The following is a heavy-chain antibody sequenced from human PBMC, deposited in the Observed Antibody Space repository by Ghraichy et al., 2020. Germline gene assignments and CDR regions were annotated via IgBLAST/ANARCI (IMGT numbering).Heavy chain of an antibody. CDR2: IKRKADGGTT. J-gene: IGHJ4*02. CDR1: GFTFSNTW. V-gene: IGHV3-15*01. Sequence: GGSLRLSCAASGFTFSNTWMNWVRQAPGKGLEWVGRIKRKADGGTTDYAAPVKGRFTISRDDPKNTLYLQINSLKTEDTAVYYCGTGPLSYFDYWGQGTLVTVSS. CDR3: GTGPLSYFDY.